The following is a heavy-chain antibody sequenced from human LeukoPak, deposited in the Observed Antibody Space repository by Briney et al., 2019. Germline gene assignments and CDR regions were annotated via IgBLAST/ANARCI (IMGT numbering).Heavy chain of an antibody. J-gene: IGHJ3*02. CDR2: ISSSSSYI. V-gene: IGHV3-21*01. Sequence: GGSLRLSCAASGFTFSSYSMNWVRQAPGKGLEWVSSISSSSSYIYYADSVKGRFTISRDNAKNSLYLQMNSLRAEDTAVYYCARDSPAGSGWPDAFDIWGQGTMVTVSS. CDR1: GFTFSSYS. CDR3: ARDSPAGSGWPDAFDI. D-gene: IGHD6-19*01.